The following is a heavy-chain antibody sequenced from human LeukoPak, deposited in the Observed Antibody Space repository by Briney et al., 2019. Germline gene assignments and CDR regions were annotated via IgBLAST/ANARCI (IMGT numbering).Heavy chain of an antibody. V-gene: IGHV3-66*01. D-gene: IGHD3-10*01. J-gene: IGHJ5*02. CDR2: IYSGGST. CDR1: GFTVSSNY. CDR3: ARDVRTMVRGVIITWFDP. Sequence: GGSLRLSCAASGFTVSSNYMSWVRQAPGKGLEWVSVIYSGGSTYYADSVKGRFTISRDNSKNTLYLQMNSLRAEDTAVYYCARDVRTMVRGVIITWFDPWGQGTQVTVSS.